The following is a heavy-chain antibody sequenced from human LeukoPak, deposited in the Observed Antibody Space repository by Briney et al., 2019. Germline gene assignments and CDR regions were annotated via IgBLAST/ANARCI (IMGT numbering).Heavy chain of an antibody. CDR2: INPNSGVT. D-gene: IGHD6-19*01. CDR1: GYTFTGYY. Sequence: VASVKVSCKASGYTFTGYYIHWVRQAPGQGLEWMGWINPNSGVTHYPQKFQGRGTMTRDTSIRTAYMEVSSLRSDDTAVYYCARGQQWLEAFDYWGLGTLVTVSS. V-gene: IGHV1-2*02. J-gene: IGHJ4*02. CDR3: ARGQQWLEAFDY.